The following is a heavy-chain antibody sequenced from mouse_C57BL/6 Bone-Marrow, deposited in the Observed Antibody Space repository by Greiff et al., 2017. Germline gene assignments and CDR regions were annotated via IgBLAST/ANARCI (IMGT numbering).Heavy chain of an antibody. J-gene: IGHJ1*03. CDR3: AIFPNIPRFTTVVADWYFDG. CDR1: GYTFTSYW. CDR2: IHPSDSDT. D-gene: IGHD1-1*01. Sequence: QVQLKQPGAELVKPGASVKVSCKASGYTFTSYWMHWVKQRPGQGLEWIGRIHPSDSDTNYNQKFKGKATLTVDKSSSTAYMQLSSLTSEDSAVYYCAIFPNIPRFTTVVADWYFDGWGTGTTVTVSS. V-gene: IGHV1-74*01.